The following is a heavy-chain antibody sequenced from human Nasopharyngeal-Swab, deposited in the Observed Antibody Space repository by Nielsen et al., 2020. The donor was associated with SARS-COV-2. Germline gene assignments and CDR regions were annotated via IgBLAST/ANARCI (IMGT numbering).Heavy chain of an antibody. V-gene: IGHV3-30*18. J-gene: IGHJ3*02. D-gene: IGHD3-3*01. CDR1: GFTFSSYG. CDR2: ISYDGSNK. CDR3: ANLIFGDAFDI. Sequence: GGSLRLSCAASGFTFSSYGMHWVRQAPGKGLGWVAVISYDGSNKYYADSVKGRFTISRDNSKNTLYLQMNSLRAEDTAVYYCANLIFGDAFDIWGQGTMVTVSS.